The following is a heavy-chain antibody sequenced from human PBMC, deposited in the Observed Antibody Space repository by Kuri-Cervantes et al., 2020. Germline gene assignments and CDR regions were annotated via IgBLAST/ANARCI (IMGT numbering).Heavy chain of an antibody. CDR1: GGSVSSGSYY. Sequence: LRLSCTVSGGSVSSGSYYWSWIRQPAGEGLEWIGRIFTGGEIIYNPSLRSRVTLSADTSQNQVSLHLTSATAADTAVYYCAAQVVNGPVDYWGLGTLVTVSS. J-gene: IGHJ4*02. CDR3: AAQVVNGPVDY. CDR2: IFTGGEI. V-gene: IGHV4-61*02. D-gene: IGHD2-8*01.